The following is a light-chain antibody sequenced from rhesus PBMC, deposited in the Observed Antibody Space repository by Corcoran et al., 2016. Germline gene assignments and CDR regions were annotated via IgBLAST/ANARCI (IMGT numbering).Light chain of an antibody. V-gene: IGKV1-25*01. CDR2: EAS. CDR1: QDITND. Sequence: DIQMTQSPSSLSASVGDRVTITCRASQDITNDLAWYQQKPGETPKLLIYEASDLQSGIPSRFSGSVSGTDFTLTISSLQSEDFATYYCQHYYSVPWTFGQGTKVEIK. J-gene: IGKJ1*01. CDR3: QHYYSVPWT.